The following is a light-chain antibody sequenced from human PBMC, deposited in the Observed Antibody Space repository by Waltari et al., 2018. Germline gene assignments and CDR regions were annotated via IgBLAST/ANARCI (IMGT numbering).Light chain of an antibody. CDR1: ELPKQF. CDR3: QSADSSGTYWV. Sequence: SYEVTQPPSVSVSPGQTARITCSGDELPKQFAYWYQQKPGQAPLLVIYKDTERPSGIPGRFSCSSSGTTVTLTISGVQAEDEADYYCQSADSSGTYWVFGGGTKLTVL. V-gene: IGLV3-25*03. CDR2: KDT. J-gene: IGLJ3*02.